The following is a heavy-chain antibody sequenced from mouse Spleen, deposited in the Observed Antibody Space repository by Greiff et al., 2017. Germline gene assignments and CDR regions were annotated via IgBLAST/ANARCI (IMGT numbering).Heavy chain of an antibody. CDR1: GYTFTDYE. J-gene: IGHJ2*01. D-gene: IGHD4-1*01. CDR2: IDPETGGT. CDR3: TELGLYFDY. Sequence: QVQLQQSGAELVRPGASVTLSCKASGYTFTDYEMHWAKQTPVHGLEWIGAIDPETGGTAYNQKFKGKAILTADKSSSTAYMELRSLTSEDSAVYYCTELGLYFDYWGQGTTLTVSS. V-gene: IGHV1-15*01.